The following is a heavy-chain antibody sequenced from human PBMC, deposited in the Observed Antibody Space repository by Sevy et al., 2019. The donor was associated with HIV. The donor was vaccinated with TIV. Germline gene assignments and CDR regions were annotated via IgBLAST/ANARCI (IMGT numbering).Heavy chain of an antibody. D-gene: IGHD2-21*01. CDR1: GFTFSSYG. J-gene: IGHJ3*02. CDR2: ISYDGSNK. Sequence: GGSLRLSCAASGFTFSSYGMHWVRQAPGKGLEWVAVISYDGSNKYYGDSVKGRFTISRDNSKNTLYLQMNSLRAEDTAVYYCAKWSMGGARCLQLGAFDIWGQGTMVTVSS. V-gene: IGHV3-30*18. CDR3: AKWSMGGARCLQLGAFDI.